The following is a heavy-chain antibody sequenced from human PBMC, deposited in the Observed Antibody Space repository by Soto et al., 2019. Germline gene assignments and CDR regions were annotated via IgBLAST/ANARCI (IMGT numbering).Heavy chain of an antibody. CDR2: IYYSGST. CDR3: ARAPGSGYAVYYFDY. V-gene: IGHV4-59*01. Sequence: SETLSLTCTVCGSISSYYWSWIRQPPGKGLEWIGYIYYSGSTNYNPSLKSRVTISVDTSKNQFSLKLSSVTAADTAVYYCARAPGSGYAVYYFDYWGQGTLVTVSS. D-gene: IGHD5-12*01. CDR1: GSISSYY. J-gene: IGHJ4*02.